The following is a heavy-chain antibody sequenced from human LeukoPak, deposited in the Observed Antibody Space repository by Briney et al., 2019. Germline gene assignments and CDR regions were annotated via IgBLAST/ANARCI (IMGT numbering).Heavy chain of an antibody. CDR1: GYTFTGYY. D-gene: IGHD3-22*01. CDR3: ARVTYYYDSSGYLSGRRYYFDY. J-gene: IGHJ4*02. V-gene: IGHV1-2*02. CDR2: INPNSGGT. Sequence: ASVKVSRKASGYTFTGYYMHWVRQAPGQGLEWMGWINPNSGGTNYAQKFQGRVTMTRDTSISTAYMELSRLRSDDTAVYYCARVTYYYDSSGYLSGRRYYFDYWGQGTLVTVSS.